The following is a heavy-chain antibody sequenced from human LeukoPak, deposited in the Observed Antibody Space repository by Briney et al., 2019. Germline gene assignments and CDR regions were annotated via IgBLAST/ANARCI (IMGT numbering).Heavy chain of an antibody. CDR2: IYYSGST. Sequence: SETLSLTCTVSGGSISSSSYSWGWIRQPPGKGLEWIGSIYYSGSTYYNPSLKSRVTISVDTSKNQFSLKLSSVTAADTAVYYCARLSYSLFDYWGQGTLVTVSS. V-gene: IGHV4-39*01. CDR1: GGSISSSSYS. D-gene: IGHD5-18*01. CDR3: ARLSYSLFDY. J-gene: IGHJ4*02.